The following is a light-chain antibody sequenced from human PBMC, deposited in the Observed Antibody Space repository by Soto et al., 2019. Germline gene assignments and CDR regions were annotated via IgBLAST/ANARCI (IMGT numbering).Light chain of an antibody. Sequence: QSALTQPASVSGSPGQSITISCTGNSSDVGGYNYVSWYQQHPGKAPKLMIYDVSNRPSGVSNRFSGSKSGNAASLTISGLQAEDEAYYYCVSYTSSSAWLFGGGTKLTVL. J-gene: IGLJ3*02. CDR3: VSYTSSSAWL. CDR1: SSDVGGYNY. V-gene: IGLV2-14*01. CDR2: DVS.